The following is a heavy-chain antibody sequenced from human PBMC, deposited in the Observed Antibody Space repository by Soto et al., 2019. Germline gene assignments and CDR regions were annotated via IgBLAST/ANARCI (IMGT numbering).Heavy chain of an antibody. CDR2: IYYSGST. D-gene: IGHD6-13*01. J-gene: IGHJ4*02. CDR3: ARGRYGNLQQPYFDY. V-gene: IGHV4-30-4*01. CDR1: GGSISSGDYY. Sequence: QVQLQESGPGLVKPSQTLSLTCTVSGGSISSGDYYWSWIRQPPGQGLEWIGYIYYSGSTYYNPSLRSRVTIAVDTSKNQSSLKLSAVTAADTAVYYCARGRYGNLQQPYFDYWGQGTLVTVSS.